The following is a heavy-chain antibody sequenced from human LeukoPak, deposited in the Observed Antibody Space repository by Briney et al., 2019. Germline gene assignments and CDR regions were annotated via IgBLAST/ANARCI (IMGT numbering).Heavy chain of an antibody. J-gene: IGHJ3*02. CDR1: GFTVSSNY. V-gene: IGHV3-53*01. CDR2: IYSGGST. CDR3: AREDGSGSDAFDI. Sequence: GGSLRLSCAASGFTVSSNYMSWVRQAPGKGLEWVSVIYSGGSTYYADSVKGRFTISRDNSKNTLYLQMNSLRAEDTAVYYCAREDGSGSDAFDIWGQGTMITVSS. D-gene: IGHD3-10*01.